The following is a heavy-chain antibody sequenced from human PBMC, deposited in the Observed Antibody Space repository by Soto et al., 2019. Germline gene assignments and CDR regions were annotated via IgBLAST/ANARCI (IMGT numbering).Heavy chain of an antibody. CDR2: ISYDGSQT. CDR3: ARDFGAGAFDI. D-gene: IGHD3-3*01. CDR1: GFIFSNYA. Sequence: GGSLRLSCAASGFIFSNYAFHWVRQAPGKGLEWITVISYDGSQTYFGDSVKGRFAISRDNSKDTLYLQMNSLRPEDTAVYYCARDFGAGAFDIWGQGALVTVSS. V-gene: IGHV3-30*09. J-gene: IGHJ3*02.